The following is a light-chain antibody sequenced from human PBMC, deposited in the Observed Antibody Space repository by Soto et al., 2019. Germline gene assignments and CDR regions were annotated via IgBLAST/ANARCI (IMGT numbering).Light chain of an antibody. CDR3: QQSYSNPYT. CDR2: AAS. CDR1: QSISSY. V-gene: IGKV1-39*01. J-gene: IGKJ2*01. Sequence: DIQMTQSPSSLSVSAGDGVTITCRASQSISSYLNWYQQKPGKAPKLLVYAASSLQSGVPSRLSGSGSGTDFTLTISSLQPEDFATYYCQQSYSNPYTFGQGTKLEIK.